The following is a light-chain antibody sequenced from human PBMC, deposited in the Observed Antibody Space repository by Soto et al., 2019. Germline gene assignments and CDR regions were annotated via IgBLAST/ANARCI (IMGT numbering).Light chain of an antibody. CDR1: SRDVGGYSY. Sequence: QSALAQPASVSGSPGQSITISCTGTSRDVGGYSYVSWYQQHPGKAPKLMIYEVSNRPSGVSNRFSGSKSGNTASLTISGLQAEDEADYYCSSYTSSSIDYVFGTGTKLTVL. CDR3: SSYTSSSIDYV. J-gene: IGLJ1*01. CDR2: EVS. V-gene: IGLV2-14*01.